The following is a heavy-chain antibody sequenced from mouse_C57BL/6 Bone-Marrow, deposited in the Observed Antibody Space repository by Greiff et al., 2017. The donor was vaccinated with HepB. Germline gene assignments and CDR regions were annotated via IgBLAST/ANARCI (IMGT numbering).Heavy chain of an antibody. CDR3: ARRYYCLAWFAY. J-gene: IGHJ3*01. V-gene: IGHV5-17*01. D-gene: IGHD1-1*01. CDR2: ISSGSSTN. CDR1: GFTFSDYG. Sequence: EVKLVESGGGLVKPGGSLKLSCAASGFTFSDYGMHWVRQAPEKGLEWVAYISSGSSTNYYADTVKGRFTISRDNAENTLFLQMTSLRSEDTAMYYCARRYYCLAWFAYWGQGTRVTVSA.